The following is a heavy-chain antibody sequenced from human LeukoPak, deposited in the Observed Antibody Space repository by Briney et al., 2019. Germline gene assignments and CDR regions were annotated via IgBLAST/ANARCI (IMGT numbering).Heavy chain of an antibody. CDR1: GGSFSGYY. V-gene: IGHV4-34*01. D-gene: IGHD6-13*01. J-gene: IGHJ4*02. CDR3: ARGSSSWFYFDY. Sequence: PSETLSLTCAVYGGSFSGYYWSWIRQPPGKGLEWIGEINHSGSTNHNPSLKSRVTISVDTSKNQFSLKLSSVTAADTAVYYCARGSSSWFYFDYWGQGTLVTVSS. CDR2: INHSGST.